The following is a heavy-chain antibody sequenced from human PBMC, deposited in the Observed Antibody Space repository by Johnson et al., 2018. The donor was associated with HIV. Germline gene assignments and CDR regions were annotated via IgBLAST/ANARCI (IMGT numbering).Heavy chain of an antibody. CDR3: AKALRITMVQVYHRGGDAFDI. D-gene: IGHD3-10*01. Sequence: QVQLVESGGGVVQPGRSLRLSCVVSGFTFSNYGMHWVRQAPGKGLEWVAVISYDGSYKYYTDSVRGRFTISRDNSKNTLYLKMNSLRAEDTAVYYCAKALRITMVQVYHRGGDAFDIWGQGTMVTVSS. CDR2: ISYDGSYK. V-gene: IGHV3-30*18. J-gene: IGHJ3*02. CDR1: GFTFSNYG.